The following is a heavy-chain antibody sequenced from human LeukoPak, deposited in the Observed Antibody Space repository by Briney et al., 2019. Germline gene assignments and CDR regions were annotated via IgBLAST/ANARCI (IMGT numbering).Heavy chain of an antibody. J-gene: IGHJ6*02. D-gene: IGHD6-6*01. CDR3: ARPGRVQQYGMDV. CDR2: ISGSAGSP. V-gene: IGHV3-23*01. Sequence: PGGSLRLSCAASGFTFSWYAMSWVRQAPGKGLEWVSAISGSAGSPHYADSVKGRFTISRDNSKNTLYLQMNSLRAEDTAVYYCARPGRVQQYGMDVWGHGTTVIVSS. CDR1: GFTFSWYA.